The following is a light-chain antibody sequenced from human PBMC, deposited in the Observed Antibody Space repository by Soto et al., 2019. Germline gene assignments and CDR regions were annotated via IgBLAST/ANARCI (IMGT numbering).Light chain of an antibody. CDR3: SSYTTSSTRV. CDR2: EGS. J-gene: IGLJ1*01. CDR1: SSDVGSYNS. Sequence: QSLLTQPASLSVSPGQSIAISCTGTSSDVGSYNSVSWYQQHPGKAPKLMIYEGSKRPSGVSDRFSGSKSGNTASLTISGLQAEDEADYYCSSYTTSSTRVFGTGNKVTVL. V-gene: IGLV2-14*02.